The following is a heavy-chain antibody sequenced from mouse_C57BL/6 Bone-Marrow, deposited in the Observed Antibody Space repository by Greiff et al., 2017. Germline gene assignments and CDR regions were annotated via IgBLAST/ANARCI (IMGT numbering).Heavy chain of an antibody. V-gene: IGHV1-69*01. CDR2: IDPSDSYT. J-gene: IGHJ2*01. CDR1: GYTFTSYW. CDR3: ARGGY. Sequence: VQLQQPGAELVMPGASVKLSCKASGYTFTSYWMHWVKQRPGQGLEWIGEIDPSDSYTNDNQKFKGKSTLTVDKSSSTAYMQLSSLTSEDSAVYYCARGGYWGQGTTLTVSS.